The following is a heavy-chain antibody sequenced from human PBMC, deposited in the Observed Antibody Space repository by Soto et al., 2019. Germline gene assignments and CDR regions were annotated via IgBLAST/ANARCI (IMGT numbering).Heavy chain of an antibody. Sequence: GGSLRLSCAASGFTFSSYSMNWVRQAPGKGLGWVSSISSSSSYIYYADSVRGRFTISRDNAKNSLYLQMNSLRAEDTAVYYCARESWYSTLTDVWGQGTTVTVSS. CDR1: GFTFSSYS. CDR2: ISSSSSYI. D-gene: IGHD6-13*01. J-gene: IGHJ6*02. V-gene: IGHV3-21*01. CDR3: ARESWYSTLTDV.